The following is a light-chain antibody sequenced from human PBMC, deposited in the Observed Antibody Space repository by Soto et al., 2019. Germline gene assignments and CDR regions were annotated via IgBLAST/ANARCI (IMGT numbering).Light chain of an antibody. V-gene: IGKV3-20*01. CDR1: QSVSRSL. J-gene: IGKJ2*03. CDR2: GAS. Sequence: EIVLTQSPGTLSLSPGERATLSCRASQSVSRSLLAWYQQKPGQAPRLLIYGASTRATGIADRFSGSGSATDVTLTISRLEPEDFAVYYCQQYSNPPPYSFGQGPKLEIK. CDR3: QQYSNPPPYS.